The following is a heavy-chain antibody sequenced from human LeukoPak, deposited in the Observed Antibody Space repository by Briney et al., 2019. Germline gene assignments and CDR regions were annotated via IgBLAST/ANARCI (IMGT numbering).Heavy chain of an antibody. CDR3: AREMEESGNIVVAVAATVWFDP. Sequence: GASVKVSCKASGGTFSSYAISWVRQAPGQGLEWMGRIIPILGIANYAQKFQGRVTITADKSTSTAYMELSSLRSEDTAVYYCAREMEESGNIVVAVAATVWFDPWGQGTLVTVSS. J-gene: IGHJ5*02. D-gene: IGHD2-15*01. V-gene: IGHV1-69*04. CDR2: IIPILGIA. CDR1: GGTFSSYA.